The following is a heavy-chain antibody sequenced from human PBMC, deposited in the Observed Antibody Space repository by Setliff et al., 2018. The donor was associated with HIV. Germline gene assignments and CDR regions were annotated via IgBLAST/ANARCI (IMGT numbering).Heavy chain of an antibody. D-gene: IGHD5-12*01. CDR1: GGSISSSTYY. J-gene: IGHJ4*02. V-gene: IGHV4-39*01. Sequence: SETLSLTCSVSGGSISSSTYYWSWIRQPPGQGLEWIGSIYHSGFTYHNPSLKSRITLSVDTSKNQFSLKLSSVTAADTALYFCARLGDSGYDFRGYFDYWGQGKLVTVSS. CDR2: IYHSGFT. CDR3: ARLGDSGYDFRGYFDY.